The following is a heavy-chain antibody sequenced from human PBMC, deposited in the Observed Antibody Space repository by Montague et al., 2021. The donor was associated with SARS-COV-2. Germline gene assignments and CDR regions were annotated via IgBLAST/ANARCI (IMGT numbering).Heavy chain of an antibody. CDR2: INQSGST. V-gene: IGHV4-34*01. CDR1: GGSFSGYY. J-gene: IGHJ4*02. CDR3: ARVAGGYYHDSSAYFDY. Sequence: SETLSLTCAVGGGSFSGYYWSWIRQPPGKGLEWIGEINQSGSTNYNPSLKSRVTLSVDTSKKQFSLKLSSLTAADTAVYYCARVAGGYYHDSSAYFDYWGQGSLVTVSS. D-gene: IGHD3-22*01.